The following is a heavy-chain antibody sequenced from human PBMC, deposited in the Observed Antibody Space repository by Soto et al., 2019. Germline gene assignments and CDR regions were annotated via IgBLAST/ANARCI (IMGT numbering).Heavy chain of an antibody. Sequence: QVHLVQSGAEVKKPGASLKVSCKSSGYTFTSYGIVWVRQAPGQGLEWMGWISTYNVDTKYAQKFKGRVTMSEDTSTTTAYMELTVLTSDDTAMYYCARGGFAYGYLDFWGQGTLATVSS. V-gene: IGHV1-18*01. CDR2: ISTYNVDT. J-gene: IGHJ4*02. CDR1: GYTFTSYG. D-gene: IGHD5-18*01. CDR3: ARGGFAYGYLDF.